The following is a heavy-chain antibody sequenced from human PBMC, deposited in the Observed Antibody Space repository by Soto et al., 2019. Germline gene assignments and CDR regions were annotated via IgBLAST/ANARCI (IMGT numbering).Heavy chain of an antibody. Sequence: PGGSLRLSCATSGFKFSNYAMHWVRQPPGKGLEWVAIISFDGSDKYYADSVKGRLSISRDNSENILYLQMSSLGTDDTAVYYCARALETFMDPCDSWGQGTLVTVSS. CDR2: ISFDGSDK. D-gene: IGHD3-3*02. CDR3: ARALETFMDPCDS. V-gene: IGHV3-30-3*01. J-gene: IGHJ5*01. CDR1: GFKFSNYA.